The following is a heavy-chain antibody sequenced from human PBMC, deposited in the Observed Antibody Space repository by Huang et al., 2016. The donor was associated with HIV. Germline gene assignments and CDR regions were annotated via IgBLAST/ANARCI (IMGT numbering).Heavy chain of an antibody. CDR1: GVSFSDYA. D-gene: IGHD3-16*01. CDR3: AREGQNWLGKPFGALAF. CDR2: IIPRFGLT. J-gene: IGHJ4*03. V-gene: IGHV1-69*10. Sequence: QAQLVQSGAAVMKPGSSVRVSCKASGVSFSDYAFSWVRRAPGQGVAWMGGIIPRFGLTNYAPRLQGRVPISADKSSNTVYLELTSLRSGDTAVYYCAREGQNWLGKPFGALAFWGQGTEVIVSS.